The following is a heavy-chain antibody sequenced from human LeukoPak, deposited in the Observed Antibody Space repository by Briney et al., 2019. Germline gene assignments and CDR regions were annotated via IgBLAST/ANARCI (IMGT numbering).Heavy chain of an antibody. V-gene: IGHV1-58*02. CDR3: AADRAYCSGGSCYSWSWFDP. CDR1: GFTFTSSA. CDR2: IVVGSGNT. Sequence: ASVKVSCKASGFTFTSSAMQWVRQARGQRLEWIGWIVVGSGNTNYAQKFQERVTITRDMSTSTAYMELSSLRSEDTAVYYCAADRAYCSGGSCYSWSWFDPWGQGTLVTVSS. J-gene: IGHJ5*02. D-gene: IGHD2-15*01.